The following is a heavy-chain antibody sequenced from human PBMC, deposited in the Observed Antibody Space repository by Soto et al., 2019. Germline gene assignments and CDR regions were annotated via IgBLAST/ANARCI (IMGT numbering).Heavy chain of an antibody. J-gene: IGHJ6*02. CDR1: GFSLSTRGVG. Sequence: QITLKESGPPLVKPTQTLTLTCTFSGFSLSTRGVGVGWIRQPPGKALEWLALIYWDDDKRYSPSLKSRLTNPKDTSKNQVVLEMTNMAPVDTATYYCAHRRRFGAPGGYCYYYGMDVWGQGTTVTVSS. CDR3: AHRRRFGAPGGYCYYYGMDV. V-gene: IGHV2-5*02. CDR2: IYWDDDK. D-gene: IGHD3-10*01.